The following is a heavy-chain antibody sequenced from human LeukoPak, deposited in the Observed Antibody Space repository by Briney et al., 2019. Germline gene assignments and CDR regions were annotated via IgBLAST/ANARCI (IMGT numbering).Heavy chain of an antibody. CDR3: ARDGLAAAGTSSYYGMDV. CDR1: GYTFTGYY. Sequence: ASVKVSCKASGYTFTGYYMHWVRQAPGQGLEWMGWINPNSGGTNYAQKFQGRVTMTRDTSISTAYMELSRLRSDDTAGYYRARDGLAAAGTSSYYGMDVWGQGTTVTVSS. V-gene: IGHV1-2*02. D-gene: IGHD6-13*01. J-gene: IGHJ6*02. CDR2: INPNSGGT.